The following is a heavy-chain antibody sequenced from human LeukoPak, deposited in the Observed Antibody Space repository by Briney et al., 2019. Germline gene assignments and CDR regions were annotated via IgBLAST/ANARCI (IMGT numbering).Heavy chain of an antibody. D-gene: IGHD3-10*01. CDR3: ARGSGTHYYYMDV. J-gene: IGHJ6*03. CDR2: ISSSSSYI. V-gene: IGHV3-21*01. CDR1: GFTFSSYA. Sequence: SGGSLRLSCAASGFTFSSYAMSWVRQAPGKGLEWVSSISSSSSYIYYADSVKGRFTISRDNAKNSLYLQMNSLRAEDTAVYYCARGSGTHYYYMDVWGKGTTVTVSS.